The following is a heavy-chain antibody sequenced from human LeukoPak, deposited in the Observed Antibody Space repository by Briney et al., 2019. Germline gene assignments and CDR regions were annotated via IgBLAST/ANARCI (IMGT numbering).Heavy chain of an antibody. CDR2: IYYSGST. CDR1: GGSICRYY. J-gene: IGHJ4*02. CDR3: ATGGRRGIYRY. Sequence: PSETLSLICTVSGGSICRYYWSWIRQPPGEGLECIVYIYYSGSTNYNPSLKSRVTISVDTSKNQFSLKLSSVTAADTAVYYCATGGRRGIYRYWGQGTLVTVSS. D-gene: IGHD3-16*01. V-gene: IGHV4-59*01.